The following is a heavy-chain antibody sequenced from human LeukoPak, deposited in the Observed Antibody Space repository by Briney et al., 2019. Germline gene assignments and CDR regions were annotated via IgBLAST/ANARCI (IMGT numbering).Heavy chain of an antibody. V-gene: IGHV3-9*01. Sequence: GGSLRLSCAASGFIFENYAMHWVRQAPGKGLEWVSGISWNGGVVGYMDSVKDRFTISRDNANNFLYLQMSSLKVEDTAFYYCAKIAVPRPGRYHIDVWGKGITVTVSS. J-gene: IGHJ6*03. CDR2: ISWNGGVV. CDR3: AKIAVPRPGRYHIDV. D-gene: IGHD2-21*01. CDR1: GFIFENYA.